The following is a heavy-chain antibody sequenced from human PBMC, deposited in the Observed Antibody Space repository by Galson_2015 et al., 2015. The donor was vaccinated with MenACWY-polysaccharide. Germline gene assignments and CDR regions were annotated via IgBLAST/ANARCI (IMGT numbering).Heavy chain of an antibody. CDR2: IQYDGSNK. V-gene: IGHV3-33*01. CDR1: GSRFSNSG. D-gene: IGHD3-10*02. Sequence: CAASGSRFSNSGMHWVRQAPGKGLEWVAVIQYDGSNKVYADSVKGRFTISRDNSKNTVFLEMNTLGVEDTAVYYCAREGSRIVFHAFDTWGQGTVVIVSS. CDR3: AREGSRIVFHAFDT. J-gene: IGHJ3*02.